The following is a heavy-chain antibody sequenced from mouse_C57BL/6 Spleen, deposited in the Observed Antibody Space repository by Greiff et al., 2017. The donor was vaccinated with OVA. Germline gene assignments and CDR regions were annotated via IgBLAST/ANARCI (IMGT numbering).Heavy chain of an antibody. CDR2: FHPYNDDT. J-gene: IGHJ4*01. D-gene: IGHD1-1*01. CDR3: AIYGSRGY. V-gene: IGHV1-47*01. Sequence: VQRVESGAELVKPGASVKMSCKASGYTFTTYPIEWMKQNHGKSLEWIGNFHPYNDDTKYNEKFKGKATLTGEKSSSTVYLELSRLTSDDSAVYYCAIYGSRGYWGQGTSVTVSS. CDR1: GYTFTTYP.